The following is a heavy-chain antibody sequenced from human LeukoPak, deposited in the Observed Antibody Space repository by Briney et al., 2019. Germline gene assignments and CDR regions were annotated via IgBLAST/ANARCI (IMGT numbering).Heavy chain of an antibody. V-gene: IGHV1-18*01. CDR1: GYTFTSYG. J-gene: IGHJ5*02. D-gene: IGHD6-13*01. Sequence: ASVKVPCKASGYTFTSYGISWVRQAPGQGLEWMGWISAYNGNTNYAQKLQGRVTMTTDTSTSTAYMELRSLRSDDTAVYYCARDLSSSWYTDWFDPWGQGTLVTVSS. CDR3: ARDLSSSWYTDWFDP. CDR2: ISAYNGNT.